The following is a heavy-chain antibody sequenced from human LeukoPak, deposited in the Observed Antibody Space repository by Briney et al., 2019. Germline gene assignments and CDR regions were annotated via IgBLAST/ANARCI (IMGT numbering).Heavy chain of an antibody. CDR3: ASVSGSYAHDAFDI. J-gene: IGHJ3*02. V-gene: IGHV4-28*01. CDR2: IYYSGST. D-gene: IGHD1-26*01. CDR1: GYSISSSNW. Sequence: PSDTLSLTCAVSGYSISSSNWWGGIRQPPGKGLEWNGYIYYSGSTYYNPSLKSRVTMSVGTSKNQFSLKLSSVTAVDTAVYYCASVSGSYAHDAFDIWGQGTMVTVSS.